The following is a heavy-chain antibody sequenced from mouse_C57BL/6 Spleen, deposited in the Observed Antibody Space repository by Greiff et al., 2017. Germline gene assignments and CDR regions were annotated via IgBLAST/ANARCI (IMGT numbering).Heavy chain of an antibody. Sequence: VQLQQSVAELVRPGASVKLSCTASGFNIKNTSMHWVKQRPEQGLEWIGRIDPAHGNTKYAPKFQGKATITADTSSNTASLQLSSLTSEDTAIYYCARVDVVTTSGGGYYVDYWGQGTTLTVSS. CDR1: GFNIKNTS. V-gene: IGHV14-3*01. J-gene: IGHJ2*01. CDR3: ARVDVVTTSGGGYYVDY. CDR2: IDPAHGNT. D-gene: IGHD2-2*01.